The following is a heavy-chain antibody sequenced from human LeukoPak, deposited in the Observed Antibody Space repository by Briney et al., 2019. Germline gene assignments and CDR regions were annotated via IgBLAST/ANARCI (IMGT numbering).Heavy chain of an antibody. CDR1: GFTFSSYV. CDR3: ARDGGTIAAAAYFDY. Sequence: GGSLRLSCAASGFTFSSYVMHGVRQAPAKGLQWVAGIWYDGSKKYYAESVKGRFTITRDNSKNTLYLQMNSLRAEDTAVYYCARDGGTIAAAAYFDYWGQGTLVTVSS. CDR2: IWYDGSKK. D-gene: IGHD6-13*01. V-gene: IGHV3-33*01. J-gene: IGHJ4*02.